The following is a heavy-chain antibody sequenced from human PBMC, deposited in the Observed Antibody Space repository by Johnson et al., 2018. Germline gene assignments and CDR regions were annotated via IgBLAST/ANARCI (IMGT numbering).Heavy chain of an antibody. CDR1: GVSLSLHQ. Sequence: QVQLQESGPGLVKXSETLSLICTVSGVSLSLHQWNWIRQPPGKGLEWIGVIYERGGTNYNPSLTSRVTISLGASKNQFSLKLSSVTAADTAVYYCARESFSITAGNDGFDIWGQGTMVTVSS. CDR3: ARESFSITAGNDGFDI. J-gene: IGHJ3*02. CDR2: IYERGGT. D-gene: IGHD6-13*01. V-gene: IGHV4-59*11.